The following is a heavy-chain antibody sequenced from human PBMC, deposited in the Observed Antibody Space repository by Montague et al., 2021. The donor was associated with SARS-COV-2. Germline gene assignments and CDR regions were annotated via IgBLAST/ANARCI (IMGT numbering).Heavy chain of an antibody. Sequence: SLILSCAASGFIFSSYEMNWVRQAPGKGLEWISYISSSGGGSTKHYTNSVKGRFTISRDNAKNSLYQQMNSLRVEDTAIYYCARDRDWDDWCGMDVWGQGTTVTVSS. CDR2: ISSSGGGSTK. D-gene: IGHD2-21*01. CDR1: GFIFSSYE. CDR3: ARDRDWDDWCGMDV. J-gene: IGHJ6*02. V-gene: IGHV3-48*03.